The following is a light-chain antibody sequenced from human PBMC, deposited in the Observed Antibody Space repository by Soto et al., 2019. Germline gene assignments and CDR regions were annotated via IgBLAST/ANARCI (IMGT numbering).Light chain of an antibody. CDR1: QGTRRY. V-gene: IGKV1-9*01. CDR3: QQLNSYPLT. CDR2: AAS. Sequence: DIQLTQSPSFLSASVRDRVIITCPASQGTRRYLGWYHQKQGKAPKLLIYAASPLQSGVPSSCSGCGSGTEFTLTISSLQPVDVESYFCQQLNSYPLTFGGGTKVEIK. J-gene: IGKJ4*01.